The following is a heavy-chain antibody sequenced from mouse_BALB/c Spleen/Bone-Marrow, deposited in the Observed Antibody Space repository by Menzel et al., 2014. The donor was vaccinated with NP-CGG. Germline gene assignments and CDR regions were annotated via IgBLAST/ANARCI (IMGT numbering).Heavy chain of an antibody. Sequence: DVQLQESGGGLVQPGGSLRLSCATSGFTFTDYYMNWVRQPPGKALEWLGFIRNKAYSYTTEYSASVKGRFTISRDNSQSILYLQMNTLRAEDSATYYCARDTGGLLFDYRGQGTTLTVSS. D-gene: IGHD2-3*01. J-gene: IGHJ2*01. CDR1: GFTFTDYY. CDR3: ARDTGGLLFDY. CDR2: IRNKAYSYTT. V-gene: IGHV7-3*02.